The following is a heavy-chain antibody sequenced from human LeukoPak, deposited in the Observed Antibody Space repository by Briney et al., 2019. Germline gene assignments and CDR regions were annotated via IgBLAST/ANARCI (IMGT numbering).Heavy chain of an antibody. D-gene: IGHD2-2*01. CDR2: ISSSGSTI. CDR1: GFTFSDYY. J-gene: IGHJ4*02. Sequence: GGSLRLSCAASGFTFSDYYMSWIRQAPGKGLEWVSYISSSGSTIYYADSVKGRFTISRDNAKNSLYLQMNSLRAEDTAVYYCARGYCSSTSCHRAFDYWGQGTLVTVSS. V-gene: IGHV3-11*04. CDR3: ARGYCSSTSCHRAFDY.